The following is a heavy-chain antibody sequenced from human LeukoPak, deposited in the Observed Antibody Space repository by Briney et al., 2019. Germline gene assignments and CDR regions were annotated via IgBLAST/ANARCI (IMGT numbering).Heavy chain of an antibody. CDR2: INHSGST. Sequence: SETLSLTCAVYGGSFSGYYWSWIRQPPGKGLEWIGEINHSGSTNYNPSLKSRVTISVDTSKNQFSLKLSSVTAADTAVYYCARSDAYGSGIDYWGQGTLVTVSS. J-gene: IGHJ4*02. CDR3: ARSDAYGSGIDY. CDR1: GGSFSGYY. D-gene: IGHD3-10*01. V-gene: IGHV4-34*01.